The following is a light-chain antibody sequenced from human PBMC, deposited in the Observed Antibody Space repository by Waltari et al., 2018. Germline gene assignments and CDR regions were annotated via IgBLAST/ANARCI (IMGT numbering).Light chain of an antibody. J-gene: IGKJ4*01. CDR3: QQHYPTASLT. Sequence: DIVMTQSPEYLAVSLGERATVNCKSSQSVLYSSNNKNYLAVYQLKPGQPPKLLIYWASTRESGVPDRFSGSGSGTDFTLTISSLQAEDVAVYYCQQHYPTASLTFGGGTKVAI. CDR2: WAS. CDR1: QSVLYSSNNKNY. V-gene: IGKV4-1*01.